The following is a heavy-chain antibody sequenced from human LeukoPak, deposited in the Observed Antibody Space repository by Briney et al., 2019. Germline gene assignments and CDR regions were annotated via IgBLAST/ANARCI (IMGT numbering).Heavy chain of an antibody. J-gene: IGHJ4*02. D-gene: IGHD4-17*01. CDR3: ARDRYGDYVFDY. CDR1: GFTFITYS. Sequence: GGSLRLSCAASGFTFITYSMNLVRQAPGKGLERVSYISSGTTTIYYADSVKGRFTISRDNAKNSLYLQMNSLGDEDTAVYYCARDRYGDYVFDYWGQGSLVTVSS. V-gene: IGHV3-48*02. CDR2: ISSGTTTI.